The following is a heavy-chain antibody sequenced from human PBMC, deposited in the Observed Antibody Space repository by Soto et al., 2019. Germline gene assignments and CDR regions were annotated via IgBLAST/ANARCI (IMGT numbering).Heavy chain of an antibody. CDR2: ISGSGGST. CDR3: AKESVAVHYYYGMDV. J-gene: IGHJ6*02. Sequence: GGSLRLSCAASGFTFSSYAMSWVRQAPGKGLEWVSAISGSGGSTYYADSVKGRFTISRANSKNTLYLQMNSLRAEDTAVYYCAKESVAVHYYYGMDVWGQGTTVTVSS. D-gene: IGHD6-19*01. CDR1: GFTFSSYA. V-gene: IGHV3-23*01.